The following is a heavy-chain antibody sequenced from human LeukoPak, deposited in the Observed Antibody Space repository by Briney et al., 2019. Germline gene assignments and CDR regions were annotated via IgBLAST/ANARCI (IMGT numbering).Heavy chain of an antibody. Sequence: GGSLRLSCAASGFTFSSYAMSWVRQAPGKGLEWVSAISGSGGSTYYADSVKGRFTISRDNSKNTLYLQMNSLRAEDTAVYYCAASSGYYANRYNYFGYWGQGTLVTVSS. CDR3: AASSGYYANRYNYFGY. CDR2: ISGSGGST. D-gene: IGHD3-3*01. J-gene: IGHJ4*02. CDR1: GFTFSSYA. V-gene: IGHV3-23*01.